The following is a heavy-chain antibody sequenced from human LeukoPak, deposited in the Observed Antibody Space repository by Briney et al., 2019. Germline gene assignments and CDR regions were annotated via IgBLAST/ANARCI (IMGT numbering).Heavy chain of an antibody. D-gene: IGHD4-17*01. Sequence: QPGGSLRLSCAASGFSFTDYYLDWVRLAPGKGLEWIGSIYYSGSTYYNPSLKSRVTISVDTSKNQFSLKLSSVTAADTAVYYCARVFDYGDPPDYWGQGTLVTVSS. J-gene: IGHJ4*02. CDR1: GFSFTDYY. CDR3: ARVFDYGDPPDY. CDR2: IYYSGST. V-gene: IGHV4-39*07.